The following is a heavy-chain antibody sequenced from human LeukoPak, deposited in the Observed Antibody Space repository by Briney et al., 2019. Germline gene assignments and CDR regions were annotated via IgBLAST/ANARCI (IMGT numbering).Heavy chain of an antibody. D-gene: IGHD4-17*01. CDR1: GGSISSSNW. J-gene: IGHJ6*03. CDR2: IYHSGST. V-gene: IGHV4-4*02. CDR3: ARDLLTTVTTTPELFVDV. Sequence: SETLSLTCAVSGGSISSSNWWSWVRQPPGKGLEWIGEIYHSGSTNYNPSLKSRVTISVDKSKNQFSLKLSSVTAADTAVYYCARDLLTTVTTTPELFVDVWGKGTTVTVSS.